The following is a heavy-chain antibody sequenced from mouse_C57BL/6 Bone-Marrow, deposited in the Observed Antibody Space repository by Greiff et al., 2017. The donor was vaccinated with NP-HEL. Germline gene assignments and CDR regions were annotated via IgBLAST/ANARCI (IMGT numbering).Heavy chain of an antibody. CDR2: ISDGGSYT. D-gene: IGHD3-2*02. Sequence: EVQLLESGAGLVKPGGSLKLSCAASGFTFTSYAMSWVRQTPVQRLEWVATISDGGSYTYYPDNVKGRCTITRDKAENNLYLQMSHLKSEDTAMYYCARGSSGPFDYWGQGTTLTVSS. CDR1: GFTFTSYA. J-gene: IGHJ2*01. CDR3: ARGSSGPFDY. V-gene: IGHV5-4*01.